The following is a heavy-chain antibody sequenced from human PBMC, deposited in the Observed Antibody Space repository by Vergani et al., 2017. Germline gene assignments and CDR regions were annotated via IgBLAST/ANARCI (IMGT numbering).Heavy chain of an antibody. CDR2: IYYSGST. V-gene: IGHV4-59*01. J-gene: IGHJ6*02. CDR3: ARGLADDLGYYYGMDV. CDR1: GGSISSYY. Sequence: QVQLQESGPGLVKPSEPLSLTCTVSGGSISSYYWSWIRQPPGKGLEWIGYIYYSGSTNYNPSLKSRVTISVDTSKNQFSLKLSSVTAADTAVYYCARGLADDLGYYYGMDVWGQGP. D-gene: IGHD2-21*01.